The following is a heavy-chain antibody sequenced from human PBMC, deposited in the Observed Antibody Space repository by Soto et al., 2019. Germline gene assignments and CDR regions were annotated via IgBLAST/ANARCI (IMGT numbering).Heavy chain of an antibody. V-gene: IGHV5-51*01. J-gene: IGHJ6*02. CDR1: GYNVTSYW. CDR2: IYPGDSDT. D-gene: IGHD6-13*01. Sequence: GESLKSSCNGSGYNVTSYWSGWVRQMTGKGLEWMGIIYPGDSDTRYSPSFQGQVTISADKSISTAYLQWSSLKASDTAIYYCARTAAAGKYYYGVDVWGQGTTVTVSS. CDR3: ARTAAAGKYYYGVDV.